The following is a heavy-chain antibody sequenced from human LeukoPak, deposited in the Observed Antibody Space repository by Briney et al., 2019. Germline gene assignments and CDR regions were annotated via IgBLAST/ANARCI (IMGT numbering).Heavy chain of an antibody. CDR3: ARVGNTGSSSFDY. J-gene: IGHJ4*02. Sequence: SETLSLTCTVSGGSISSYYWSWIRQHPGKGLEWIGYIYYSGSTYHNPSLKSRVTISVDTSKNQFSLKLSSVTAADTAVYYCARVGNTGSSSFDYWGQGTLVTVSS. CDR2: IYYSGST. V-gene: IGHV4-59*06. D-gene: IGHD6-6*01. CDR1: GGSISSYY.